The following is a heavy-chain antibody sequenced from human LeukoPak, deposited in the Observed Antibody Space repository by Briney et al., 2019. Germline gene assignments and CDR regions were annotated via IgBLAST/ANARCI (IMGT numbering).Heavy chain of an antibody. CDR3: ARYCSSTSCPDIDY. CDR1: GGSVSSGSYY. CDR2: IYYSGST. Sequence: PSETLSLTCTVSGGSVSSGSYYWSWIPQPPGKGLGWIGYIYYSGSTNYNPSLKSRVTISVDTSKNQFSLKLSSVTAADTAVYYCARYCSSTSCPDIDYWGQGTLVTVSS. J-gene: IGHJ4*02. D-gene: IGHD2-2*01. V-gene: IGHV4-61*01.